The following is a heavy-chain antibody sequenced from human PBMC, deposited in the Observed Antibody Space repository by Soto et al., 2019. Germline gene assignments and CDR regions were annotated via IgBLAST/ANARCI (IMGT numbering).Heavy chain of an antibody. CDR2: ISGNGGNT. J-gene: IGHJ6*03. V-gene: IGHV3-23*01. D-gene: IGHD3-16*01. Sequence: EVQLLESGGTLVQPGGSLRLFCAASGFTFSSYAILWVRQAPGQRLEWVSTISGNGGNTFYADSVKGRFTISRDNPKNTVSRQMNSLRAEDTALYYCTQAAAVLGDTYYYMELWGKGTSVTVSS. CDR1: GFTFSSYA. CDR3: TQAAAVLGDTYYYMEL.